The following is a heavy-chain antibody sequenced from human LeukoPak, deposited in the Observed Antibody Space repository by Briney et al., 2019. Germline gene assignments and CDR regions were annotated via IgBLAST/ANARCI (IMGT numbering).Heavy chain of an antibody. CDR1: GFTFSSFA. V-gene: IGHV3-23*01. Sequence: GGSLRLSCAASGFTFSSFAMSWVRQAPGKGLEWVSAISGSGGSTYCADSVKGRFTISRHNSKNTLYLQMNSLRAEDTAVYYCASGGYYDSSGYSPPDYWGQGTLVTVSS. CDR3: ASGGYYDSSGYSPPDY. CDR2: ISGSGGST. D-gene: IGHD3-22*01. J-gene: IGHJ4*02.